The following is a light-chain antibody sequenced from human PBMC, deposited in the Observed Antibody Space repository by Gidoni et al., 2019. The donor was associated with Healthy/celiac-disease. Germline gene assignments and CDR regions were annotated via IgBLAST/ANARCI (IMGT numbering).Light chain of an antibody. Sequence: EIVFTLSRGTLSLSPGERATLSCRASQSVSSSYLACYQQKPGKAPRLLIYGASSRSAGIPDMFSGSGSGTFFTLTISRLDPEDFALYYCQQYGSSPLTFGGGTKVDIK. CDR3: QQYGSSPLT. CDR1: QSVSSSY. V-gene: IGKV3-20*01. CDR2: GAS. J-gene: IGKJ4*01.